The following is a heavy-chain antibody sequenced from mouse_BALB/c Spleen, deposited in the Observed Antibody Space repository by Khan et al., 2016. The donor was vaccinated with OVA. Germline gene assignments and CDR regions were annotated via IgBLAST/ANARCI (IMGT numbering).Heavy chain of an antibody. CDR1: GISITSGNYR. Sequence: VQLKESGPGLVKPSQTVSLTCTVTGISITSGNYRWSWIRQFPGNKLEWIGNIYYSGTVTYNPSLTSRTTITRDTSKNQFFLEMNSLTAEDAATYSCARDYGSLYWYFDVWGAETTVTGSA. D-gene: IGHD1-1*01. CDR3: ARDYGSLYWYFDV. V-gene: IGHV3-5*02. CDR2: IYYSGTV. J-gene: IGHJ1*01.